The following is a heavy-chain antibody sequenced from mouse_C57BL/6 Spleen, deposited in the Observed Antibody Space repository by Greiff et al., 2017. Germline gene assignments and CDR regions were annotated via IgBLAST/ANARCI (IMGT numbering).Heavy chain of an antibody. CDR2: ISYDGSN. Sequence: VQLKESGPGLVKPSQSLSLTCSVTGYSITSGYYWNWIRQFPGNKLEWMGYISYDGSNNYHPSLKNRISITRDTSKNQFFLKLNSVTTEDTATYYCARKLYYFDYWCQGTTLTVSS. J-gene: IGHJ2*01. V-gene: IGHV3-6*01. CDR1: GYSITSGYY. CDR3: ARKLYYFDY.